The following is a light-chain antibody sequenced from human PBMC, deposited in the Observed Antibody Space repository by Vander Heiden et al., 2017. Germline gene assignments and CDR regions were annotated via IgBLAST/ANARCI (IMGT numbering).Light chain of an antibody. J-gene: IGKJ2*01. CDR3: MQASHWPYT. Sequence: EGGMNPFPLPLPVTLGQAASISCRSSQSLVLSDENTYLNWFHQRPGQSPRRLIYKVSNRDSGVPDRFSASESGTDFTLKISRVEAEDVGVYYCMQASHWPYTFGQGTKLEIK. V-gene: IGKV2-30*02. CDR1: QSLVLSDENTY. CDR2: KVS.